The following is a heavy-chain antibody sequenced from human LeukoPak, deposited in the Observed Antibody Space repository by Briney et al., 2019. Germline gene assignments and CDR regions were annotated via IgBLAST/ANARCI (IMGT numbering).Heavy chain of an antibody. V-gene: IGHV1-69*04. CDR1: GGTFSSYA. CDR2: ITPILGIA. D-gene: IGHD4-17*01. J-gene: IGHJ4*02. Sequence: SVKVSCKASGGTFSSYAISWVRQAPGQGLEWMGRITPILGIANYAQKFQGRVTITADKSTSTAYMELSSLRSEDTAVYYCARGRLRNWDYWGQGTLVTVSS. CDR3: ARGRLRNWDY.